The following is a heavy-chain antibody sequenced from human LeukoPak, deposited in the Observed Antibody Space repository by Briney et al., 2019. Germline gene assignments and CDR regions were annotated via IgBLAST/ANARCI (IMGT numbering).Heavy chain of an antibody. J-gene: IGHJ6*02. V-gene: IGHV1-46*01. Sequence: XGIINPSGGXTSYAQKFQGRVTMTRDTSTSTVYMELSSLRSEDTAVYYCARAPDIVVVPAAPTYYYYGMDVWGQGTTVTVSS. CDR3: ARAPDIVVVPAAPTYYYYGMDV. CDR2: INPSGGXT. D-gene: IGHD2-2*01.